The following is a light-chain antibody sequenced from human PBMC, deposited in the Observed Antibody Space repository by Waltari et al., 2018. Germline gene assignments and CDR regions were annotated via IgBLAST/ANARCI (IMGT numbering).Light chain of an antibody. Sequence: QSVLTPPPPVSGIPGQRVTISCSGRSSDTGSNSVNCYQQLPGTAPKFLIDTYNERPSGVPDRFSASKSGTSASLAISGLQSEDEADYYCAGWDASLNGPVFGGGTKLTVL. J-gene: IGLJ3*02. CDR3: AGWDASLNGPV. V-gene: IGLV1-44*01. CDR1: SSDTGSNS. CDR2: TYN.